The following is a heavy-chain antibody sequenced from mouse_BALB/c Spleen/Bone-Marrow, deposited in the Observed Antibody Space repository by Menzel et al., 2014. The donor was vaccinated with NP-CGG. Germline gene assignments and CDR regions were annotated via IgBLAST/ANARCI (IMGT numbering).Heavy chain of an antibody. CDR1: GYTFTSYV. Sequence: VQLQQSGPEQVKPGASVKMSCKASGYTFTSYVMHWVKQKPGRGLEWIGYINPYNDGTKYNEKFKGKATLTSDKSSSTAYMEHSSMTSEDSAVDYCARRGRIAEALDYWGQGTTLTVSS. CDR3: ARRGRIAEALDY. D-gene: IGHD6-1*01. V-gene: IGHV1-14*01. J-gene: IGHJ2*01. CDR2: INPYNDGT.